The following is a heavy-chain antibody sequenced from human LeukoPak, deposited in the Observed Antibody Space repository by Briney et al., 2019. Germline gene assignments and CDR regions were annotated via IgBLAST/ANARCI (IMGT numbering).Heavy chain of an antibody. J-gene: IGHJ6*02. Sequence: PSETLSLTCTVSGGSISSYYWSWIRQPPGKGLEWIGYIYYSGSTNYNPSLKSRVTISVDTSKNQFSLKLSSVTAADTAVYYCAREGYCSSTSCYAGTGGMDVWGQGTTVTVSS. D-gene: IGHD2-2*01. CDR1: GGSISSYY. V-gene: IGHV4-59*01. CDR2: IYYSGST. CDR3: AREGYCSSTSCYAGTGGMDV.